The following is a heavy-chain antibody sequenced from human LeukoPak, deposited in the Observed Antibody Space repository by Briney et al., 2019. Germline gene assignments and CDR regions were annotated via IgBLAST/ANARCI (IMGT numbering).Heavy chain of an antibody. D-gene: IGHD1-14*01. CDR1: GFTFSSYA. Sequence: GGSLRLSCAASGFTFSSYAMSRVRQAPGKGLEWVSAISGSGGSTYYADSVKGRFTISRDNSKNTLYLQMNSLRAEDTAIYYCTSDRVLYGLDVWGQGTTVTVSS. CDR3: TSDRVLYGLDV. J-gene: IGHJ6*02. V-gene: IGHV3-23*01. CDR2: ISGSGGST.